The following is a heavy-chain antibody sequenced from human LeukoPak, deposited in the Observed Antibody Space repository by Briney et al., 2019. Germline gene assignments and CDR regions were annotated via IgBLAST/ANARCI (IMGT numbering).Heavy chain of an antibody. D-gene: IGHD4-11*01. V-gene: IGHV4-59*13. CDR3: AREVFGSRPVTTGD. Sequence: PSETLSLTCTVSGGSISSYYRNWIWQRPGQGLEWIGYIYYSGSTNYNPSLKSRVTISVDTSKNQFSLKLSSVTAADTAVYYCAREVFGSRPVTTGDWGQGTLVTVSS. CDR2: IYYSGST. J-gene: IGHJ4*02. CDR1: GGSISSYY.